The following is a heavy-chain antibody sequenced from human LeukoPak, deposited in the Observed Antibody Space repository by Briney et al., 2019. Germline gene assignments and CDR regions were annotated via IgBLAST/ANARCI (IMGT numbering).Heavy chain of an antibody. V-gene: IGHV4-31*03. CDR1: GGSISSGGYY. CDR2: IYYSGST. J-gene: IGHJ5*02. Sequence: SETLSLTCTVSGGSISSGGYYWSWIRQHPGEGLEWIGYIYYSGSTYYNPSLKSRVTISVDTSKNQFSLKLSSVTAADTAVYYCARQSGYNNNWFDPWGQGTLVTVSS. D-gene: IGHD3-3*01. CDR3: ARQSGYNNNWFDP.